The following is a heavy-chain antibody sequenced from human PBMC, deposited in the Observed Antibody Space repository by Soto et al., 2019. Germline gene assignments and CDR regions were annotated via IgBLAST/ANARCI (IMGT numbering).Heavy chain of an antibody. J-gene: IGHJ3*02. D-gene: IGHD3-3*01. CDR1: GGSISSSSYY. V-gene: IGHV4-39*01. CDR3: ARALTYYDFWSGYRDGAFDI. CDR2: IYYSGST. Sequence: QLQLQESGPGLVKPSETLSLTCTVSGGSISSSSYYWGWIRQPPGKGLEWIGSIYYSGSTYYNPSLKRRVTISVDTSKNQFSLKLSSVTAADTAVYYCARALTYYDFWSGYRDGAFDIWGQGTMVTVSS.